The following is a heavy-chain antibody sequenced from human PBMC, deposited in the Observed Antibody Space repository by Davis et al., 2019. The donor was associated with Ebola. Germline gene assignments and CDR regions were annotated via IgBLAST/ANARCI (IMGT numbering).Heavy chain of an antibody. D-gene: IGHD3-22*01. CDR3: ARDPWGYYDSSGYYSYYYYGMDV. CDR1: GGSISSGGYY. Sequence: SETLSLTCTVSGGSISSGGYYWSWIRQHPGKGLEWIGYIYYSGSTYYNPSLKSRVTISVDTSKNQFSLKLSSVTAADTAVYYCARDPWGYYDSSGYYSYYYYGMDVWGQGTTVTVSS. J-gene: IGHJ6*02. CDR2: IYYSGST. V-gene: IGHV4-31*03.